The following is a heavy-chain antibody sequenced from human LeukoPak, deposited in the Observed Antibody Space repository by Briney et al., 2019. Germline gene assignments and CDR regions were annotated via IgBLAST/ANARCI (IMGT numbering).Heavy chain of an antibody. V-gene: IGHV3-48*01. CDR2: ISSSSTTI. CDR1: GFTFSSYS. D-gene: IGHD2-2*01. CDR3: AVLTYQLLDYYFDY. J-gene: IGHJ4*02. Sequence: PGGSLRLSCAASGFTFSSYSMMWVRQAPGKGLEWVSYISSSSTTIHYADSVKGRFTISRDNAKNSVYLQMNSLRAEDTAVYYCAVLTYQLLDYYFDYWGQGTLVTVSS.